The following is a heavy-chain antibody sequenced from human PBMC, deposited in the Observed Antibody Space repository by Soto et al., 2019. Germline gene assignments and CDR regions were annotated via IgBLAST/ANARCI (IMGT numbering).Heavy chain of an antibody. D-gene: IGHD3-22*01. CDR1: GFTLSDHY. CDR3: TRDLRYDSHSYLMD. CDR2: SRSKADGYTT. J-gene: IGHJ4*02. V-gene: IGHV3-72*01. Sequence: EVQLVESGGGLVQPGGSLRLSCAASGFTLSDHYIDWVRQPPGEGLEWVGRSRSKADGYTTEYAASVKGRFTISRVDAKNSPYLQMNSLQIEDTAVYYCTRDLRYDSHSYLMDWGQGTLVTVSS.